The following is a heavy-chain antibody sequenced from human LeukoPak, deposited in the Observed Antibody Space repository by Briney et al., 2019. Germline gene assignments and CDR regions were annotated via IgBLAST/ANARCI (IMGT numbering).Heavy chain of an antibody. CDR3: ARHSKDYGDNY. CDR2: IYPGDSDT. CDR1: GYIFSTYW. J-gene: IGHJ4*02. V-gene: IGHV5-51*01. D-gene: IGHD4-17*01. Sequence: GESLKISCNGSGYIFSTYWIAWVRQMPGKGLEWMGVIYPGDSDTMYSPSFQGQVTFSADKSISTAYLQWSSLRASDTAIYYCARHSKDYGDNYWGQGTLVSVSS.